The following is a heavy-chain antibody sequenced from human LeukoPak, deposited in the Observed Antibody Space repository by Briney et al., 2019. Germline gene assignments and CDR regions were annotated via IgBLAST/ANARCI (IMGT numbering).Heavy chain of an antibody. CDR3: AKDFTAEYVWGSYSYGYYGMDV. CDR1: GFTFDDYA. J-gene: IGHJ6*04. D-gene: IGHD3-16*01. Sequence: GGSLRLSCAASGFTFDDYAMHWVRQAPGKGLEWVSLISWDGGSTYYADSVKGRFTISRDNSKNSLYLQMNSLRAEDTALYYCAKDFTAEYVWGSYSYGYYGMDVWGKGTTVPVSS. V-gene: IGHV3-43D*04. CDR2: ISWDGGST.